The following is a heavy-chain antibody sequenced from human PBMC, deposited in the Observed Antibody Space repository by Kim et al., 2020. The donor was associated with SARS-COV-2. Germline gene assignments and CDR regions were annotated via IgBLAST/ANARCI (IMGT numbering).Heavy chain of an antibody. CDR1: GFTFSSYA. CDR3: AKDSLPLSGGSGTVLSYYYYGMDV. D-gene: IGHD2-8*02. J-gene: IGHJ6*02. V-gene: IGHV3-23*01. Sequence: GGSLRLSCAASGFTFSSYAMSWVRQAPGKGLEWVSAISGSGGSTYYADSVKGRFTISRDNSKNTLYLQMNSLRAEDTAVYYCAKDSLPLSGGSGTVLSYYYYGMDVWGQGTTVTVSS. CDR2: ISGSGGST.